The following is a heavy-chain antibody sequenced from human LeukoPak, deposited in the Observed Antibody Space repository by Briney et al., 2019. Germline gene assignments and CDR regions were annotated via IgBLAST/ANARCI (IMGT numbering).Heavy chain of an antibody. V-gene: IGHV3-48*04. CDR2: ITPSSSTI. D-gene: IGHD7-27*01. Sequence: GGSLRLSCAASGFTFSSYSMNWVRQAPGKGLEWVSYITPSSSTIYYADSVKGRFTIPRDNAKNSLYLQMNSLRAEDTAVYYCARDHKDWGVFDYWGQGTLVTVSS. CDR3: ARDHKDWGVFDY. J-gene: IGHJ4*02. CDR1: GFTFSSYS.